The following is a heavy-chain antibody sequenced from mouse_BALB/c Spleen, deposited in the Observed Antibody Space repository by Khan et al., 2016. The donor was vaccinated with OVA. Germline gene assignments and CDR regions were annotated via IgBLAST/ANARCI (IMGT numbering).Heavy chain of an antibody. Sequence: QVQLQQSGAELARPGVSVKISCKGSGYTFTDYAMHWVMKSHAKSLEWIGVISTDYGDATYNQKFKGKATLTVDKSSSTAHMELASLTSEDSAIYYCVRVSDEYRFAYWGQGTLVTVSA. CDR3: VRVSDEYRFAY. D-gene: IGHD2-13*01. J-gene: IGHJ3*01. CDR1: GYTFTDYA. CDR2: ISTDYGDA. V-gene: IGHV1S137*01.